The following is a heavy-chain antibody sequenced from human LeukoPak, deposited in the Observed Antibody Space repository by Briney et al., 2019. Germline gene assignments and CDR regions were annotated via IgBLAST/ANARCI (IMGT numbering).Heavy chain of an antibody. Sequence: ASVNVRFKASGYTFATYGFCWVRQAPGHGLEWMGWISANNGKTNFAQKFQDRVSMTTDTSTTTAYMELTSLRPDDTAVYYCAKVAGDRLDPWGQGPLVSVSS. CDR2: ISANNGKT. CDR3: AKVAGDRLDP. CDR1: GYTFATYG. J-gene: IGHJ5*02. D-gene: IGHD6-25*01. V-gene: IGHV1-18*01.